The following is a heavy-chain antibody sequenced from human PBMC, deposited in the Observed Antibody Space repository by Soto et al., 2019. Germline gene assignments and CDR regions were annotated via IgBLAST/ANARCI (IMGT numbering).Heavy chain of an antibody. CDR1: DYTFTSYG. D-gene: IGHD3-16*01. J-gene: IGHJ6*02. CDR2: INGYTGNT. V-gene: IGHV1-18*01. Sequence: QVQLVQSGAEVKKPGASVKVSCKASDYTFTSYGLSWVRQAPGQGLEWMGWINGYTGNTNYAQKFQGRLTMTTDTSTNTAYLDLWTLISDDTAVYYCARSWVTGKGGIDVWGQGTTVTVSS. CDR3: ARSWVTGKGGIDV.